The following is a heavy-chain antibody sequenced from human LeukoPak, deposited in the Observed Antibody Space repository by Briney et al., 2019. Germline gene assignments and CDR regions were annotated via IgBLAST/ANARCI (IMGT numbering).Heavy chain of an antibody. CDR1: GFTFSTYA. CDR3: ARGFGRP. Sequence: PGGSLRLSCAASGFTFSTYAMHWVRQAPGKGLGWVALISYHGSNTYYADSVKGRFTISRDNSQNTLSLQMNSLRTEDTAIYYCARGFGRPWGQGTLVTVSS. V-gene: IGHV3-30-3*01. D-gene: IGHD3-10*01. CDR2: ISYHGSNT. J-gene: IGHJ5*02.